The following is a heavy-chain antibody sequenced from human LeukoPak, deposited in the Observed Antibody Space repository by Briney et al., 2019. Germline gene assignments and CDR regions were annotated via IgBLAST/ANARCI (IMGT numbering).Heavy chain of an antibody. CDR2: ISGSGGST. CDR3: ARDGGNY. J-gene: IGHJ4*02. V-gene: IGHV3-23*01. Sequence: GGSLRLSCAASGFRFNTYWMSWVRQAPGKGLEWVSAISGSGGSTYYADSVKGRFTISRDNSKNTLYLQMNSLRAEDTAVYYCARDGGNYWGQGTLVTVSS. D-gene: IGHD3-16*01. CDR1: GFRFNTYW.